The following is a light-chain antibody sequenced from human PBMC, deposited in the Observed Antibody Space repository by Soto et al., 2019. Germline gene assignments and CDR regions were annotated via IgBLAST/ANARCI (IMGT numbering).Light chain of an antibody. J-gene: IGKJ1*01. CDR3: QQVDSYPRT. CDR2: ASS. Sequence: IQLTQSPSSLSASVGDRVTVTCRASQGIGTYLVWYQQKSGKAPTVLIYASSTLQTGVPSRFSGSGSGTDFSLTISSIQTADAAHYYCQQVDSYPRTFGQGTKVDIK. CDR1: QGIGTY. V-gene: IGKV1-9*01.